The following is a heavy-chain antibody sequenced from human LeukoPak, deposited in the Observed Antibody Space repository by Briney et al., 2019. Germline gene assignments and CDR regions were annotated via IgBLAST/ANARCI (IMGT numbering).Heavy chain of an antibody. V-gene: IGHV4-61*01. CDR3: AREYSAFDY. CDR2: IYYHGST. Sequence: SETLSLTCTVSGDPLSGYSNYKWSWIRQPPGKGLEWIWYIYYHGSTNYNPSLKSRVTFSIDTSKNQFSLKLTSVTAADTAVYYCAREYSAFDYWGQGTLVTVSS. D-gene: IGHD6-13*01. J-gene: IGHJ4*02. CDR1: GDPLSGYSNYK.